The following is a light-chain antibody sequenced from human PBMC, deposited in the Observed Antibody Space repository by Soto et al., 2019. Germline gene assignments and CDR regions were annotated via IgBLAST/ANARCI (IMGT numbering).Light chain of an antibody. CDR3: QQYNMWPRT. CDR1: QSLGTT. Sequence: EIVMTQSPATLSVSPGERATLSCRASQSLGTTLAWFQQKPGQVPRLLIHGASTRATGVPARFSGSGSGTAFTLTINSLQSEDFAVYYCQQYNMWPRTFGQGTKVDVK. J-gene: IGKJ1*01. CDR2: GAS. V-gene: IGKV3-15*01.